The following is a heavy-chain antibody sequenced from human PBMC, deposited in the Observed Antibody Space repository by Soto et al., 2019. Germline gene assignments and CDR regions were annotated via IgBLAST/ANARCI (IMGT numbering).Heavy chain of an antibody. V-gene: IGHV4-61*01. CDR2: IHYTGST. CDR1: GDSVSSGSYY. J-gene: IGHJ3*02. Sequence: QVQLRESGPGLVKPSETLSLTCSVSGDSVSSGSYYWSWIRQPPGKGLEWIGYIHYTGSTNYNPSLKRRVTISVDTSNKQFSLTLSSVTAADTAVYYCARDFETPGDAFDIWGQGTMVTVSS. CDR3: ARDFETPGDAFDI.